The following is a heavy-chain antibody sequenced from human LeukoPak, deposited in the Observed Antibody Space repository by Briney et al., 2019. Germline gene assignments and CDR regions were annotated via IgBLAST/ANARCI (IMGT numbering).Heavy chain of an antibody. Sequence: GASVKVSCRASGYTFTDYYIHWVRRAPGHRLEWMGWINPYSGGTNYAQNFQGRVTMTRDTSINTVYMQLTRLTSDDTALYYCARTGLGAYGSRGYFDFWGQGALVTVSS. CDR1: GYTFTDYY. CDR3: ARTGLGAYGSRGYFDF. V-gene: IGHV1-2*02. CDR2: INPYSGGT. D-gene: IGHD3-16*01. J-gene: IGHJ4*02.